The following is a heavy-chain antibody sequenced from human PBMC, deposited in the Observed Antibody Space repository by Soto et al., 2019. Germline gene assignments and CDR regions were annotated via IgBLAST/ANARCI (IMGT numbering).Heavy chain of an antibody. Sequence: QVQLVQSGAEVKKPGSSVKVSCKASGGTLSNYAISWVRQAPGQGLEWMGGIIPILGSANYAQKFQDRVTITADESTSTTYMELSSLRSGDAAVYYCACRERDDAFDNWGQGTMVTVSS. D-gene: IGHD1-26*01. CDR1: GGTLSNYA. CDR3: ACRERDDAFDN. CDR2: IIPILGSA. J-gene: IGHJ3*02. V-gene: IGHV1-69*01.